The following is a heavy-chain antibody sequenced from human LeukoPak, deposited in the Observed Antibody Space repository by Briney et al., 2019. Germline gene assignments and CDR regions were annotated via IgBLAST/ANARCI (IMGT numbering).Heavy chain of an antibody. J-gene: IGHJ4*02. CDR1: GGSISSGGNS. Sequence: SETLSLTCAVSGGSISSGGNSWSWIRQPPGKGLEWIGYIYYSGSTYYNPSLKSRVTISVDTSKNQFSLKLSSVTAADTAVYYCARSPYGSGSYKGEDYWGQGTLVTVSS. D-gene: IGHD3-10*01. V-gene: IGHV4-30-4*07. CDR2: IYYSGST. CDR3: ARSPYGSGSYKGEDY.